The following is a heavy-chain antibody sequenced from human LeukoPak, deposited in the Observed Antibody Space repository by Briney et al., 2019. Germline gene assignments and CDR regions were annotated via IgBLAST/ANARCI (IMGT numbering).Heavy chain of an antibody. CDR2: IRYDGSNK. CDR3: AKDDILTGYYFNYFDY. Sequence: GGSLRLSCAASGFTFSSYGIHWVRQAPGKGLEWVAFIRYDGSNKYYTDSVKGRFTIPRDNSKNTLYLQMNSLRAEDTAVYYCAKDDILTGYYFNYFDYWGQGTLVTVSS. J-gene: IGHJ4*02. V-gene: IGHV3-30*02. D-gene: IGHD3-9*01. CDR1: GFTFSSYG.